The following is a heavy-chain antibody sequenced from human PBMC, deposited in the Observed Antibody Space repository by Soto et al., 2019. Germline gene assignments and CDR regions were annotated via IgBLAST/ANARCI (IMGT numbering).Heavy chain of an antibody. CDR1: GGSISSGGYY. CDR3: ARAGDDYGDYGNLDY. CDR2: IYYSGST. D-gene: IGHD4-17*01. V-gene: IGHV4-31*03. Sequence: QVQLQESGPGLVKPSQTLSLTCTVSGGSISSGGYYWSWIRQHPGKRLEWIGYIYYSGSTYYNPSLKSRVTISVDTSKNQFSLKLSSVTAADTAVYYCARAGDDYGDYGNLDYWAQGTLVTVSS. J-gene: IGHJ4*02.